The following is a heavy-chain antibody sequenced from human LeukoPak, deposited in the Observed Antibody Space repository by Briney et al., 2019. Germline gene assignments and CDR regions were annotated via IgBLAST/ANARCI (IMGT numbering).Heavy chain of an antibody. CDR3: ARAQGSYYHYYMDV. D-gene: IGHD1-26*01. V-gene: IGHV1-46*01. J-gene: IGHJ6*03. Sequence: ASVKVSCKASGYTFTSYHLHWVRQAPGQGLEWMGRINPSGGSPNYAQKFQGRVTLTRDMSTSTVNMELSSLRSEDTAVYYCARAQGSYYHYYMDVWGKGTTVTVSS. CDR1: GYTFTSYH. CDR2: INPSGGSP.